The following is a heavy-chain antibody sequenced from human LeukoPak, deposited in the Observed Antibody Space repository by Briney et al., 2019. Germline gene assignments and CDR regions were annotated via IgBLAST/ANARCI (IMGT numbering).Heavy chain of an antibody. J-gene: IGHJ4*02. V-gene: IGHV4-4*07. CDR1: GGSISSYY. Sequence: SETLSLTCTVSGGSISSYYWSWIRQPAGKGLEWIGRIYTSGSINYNPSLKSRVTMSVDTSKNQFSLKLSSVTAADTAVYYCARDQLARGSPTLKEEYYFDYWGQGTLVTVSS. CDR2: IYTSGSI. D-gene: IGHD1-1*01. CDR3: ARDQLARGSPTLKEEYYFDY.